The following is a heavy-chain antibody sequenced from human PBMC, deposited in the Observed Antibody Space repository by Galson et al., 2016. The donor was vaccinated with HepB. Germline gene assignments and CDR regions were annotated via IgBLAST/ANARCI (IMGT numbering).Heavy chain of an antibody. V-gene: IGHV3-74*01. CDR1: GLDFRRYW. D-gene: IGHD4-23*01. CDR2: INADGTAT. Sequence: SLRLSCAVSGLDFRRYWMHWVRQTPGKGLVWVSRINADGTATGYADSVKGRFTISRDDAKNTLYLQMNTLRVEDTAVYYCAKDAPSGGGNLGYWGQGTLVTVSS. CDR3: AKDAPSGGGNLGY. J-gene: IGHJ4*02.